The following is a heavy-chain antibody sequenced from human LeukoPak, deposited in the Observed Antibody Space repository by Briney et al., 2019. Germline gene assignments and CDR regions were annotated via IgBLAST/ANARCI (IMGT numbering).Heavy chain of an antibody. CDR3: AKPDFDILTGSQSYFDY. J-gene: IGHJ4*02. D-gene: IGHD3-9*01. Sequence: GGSLRLSCAASGFTFSSYAMSWVRQAPGKGLEWVSAISGSGGSTYYADSVKGRFTISRDNSANTLYLQMNTLRAEDTAVYYCAKPDFDILTGSQSYFDYWGQGTLVTVSS. CDR1: GFTFSSYA. V-gene: IGHV3-23*01. CDR2: ISGSGGST.